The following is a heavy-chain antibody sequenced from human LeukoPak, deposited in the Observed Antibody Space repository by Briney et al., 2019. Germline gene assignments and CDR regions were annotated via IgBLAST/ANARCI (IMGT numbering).Heavy chain of an antibody. D-gene: IGHD3-22*01. J-gene: IGHJ4*02. CDR3: ARGRDSSGYDFDY. CDR1: GGSISSGSYY. CDR2: IYTSGST. V-gene: IGHV4-61*02. Sequence: PSETLSLTCTVSGGSISSGSYYWSWIRQPAGKGLEWIGRIYTSGSTNYNPSLKSRVTISVDTSKIQFSLKLSSVTAADTAVYYCARGRDSSGYDFDYWGQGTLVTVSS.